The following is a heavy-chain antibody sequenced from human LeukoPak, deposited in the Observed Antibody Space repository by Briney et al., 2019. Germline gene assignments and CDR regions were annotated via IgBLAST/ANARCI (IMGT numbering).Heavy chain of an antibody. CDR1: GYSFTSYC. CDR3: ARAIDISVVYGAYFDY. Sequence: GESLKISCKGSGYSFTSYCIAWVRQMPGKGLEWMGIIYPGDSDTRHSPSFQGQVTISADKSNTTAYLQWSSLKASDTAMYYCARAIDISVVYGAYFDYWGQGTLVTVSS. J-gene: IGHJ4*01. CDR2: IYPGDSDT. D-gene: IGHD4/OR15-4a*01. V-gene: IGHV5-51*01.